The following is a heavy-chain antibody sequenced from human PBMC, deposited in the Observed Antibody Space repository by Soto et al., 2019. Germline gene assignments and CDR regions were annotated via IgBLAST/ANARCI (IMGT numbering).Heavy chain of an antibody. CDR3: ARGGDLGIFLYFDY. CDR1: GGSISSYY. CDR2: IYYSGST. Sequence: NPSETLSLTCTVSGGSISSYYWSWIRQPPGKGLEWIGYIYYSGSTNYNPSLKSRVTISVDTSKNQFSLKLSSVTAADTAMYYCARGGDLGIFLYFDYWGQGTRVTVSS. D-gene: IGHD3-3*01. V-gene: IGHV4-59*01. J-gene: IGHJ4*02.